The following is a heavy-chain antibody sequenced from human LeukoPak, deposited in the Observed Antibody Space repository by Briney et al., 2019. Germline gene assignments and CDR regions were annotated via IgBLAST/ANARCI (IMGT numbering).Heavy chain of an antibody. Sequence: GGSLRLSCAASGFTFSSYEMNWVRQAPGKGLEWVSYISSSGSTIYYADSVKGRSTISRDNAKNSLYLQMNSQRAKDTAVYYCASLYYDSSGYYQDYYYYYYMDVWGKGTTVTVS. J-gene: IGHJ6*03. CDR2: ISSSGSTI. CDR3: ASLYYDSSGYYQDYYYYYYMDV. V-gene: IGHV3-48*03. CDR1: GFTFSSYE. D-gene: IGHD3-22*01.